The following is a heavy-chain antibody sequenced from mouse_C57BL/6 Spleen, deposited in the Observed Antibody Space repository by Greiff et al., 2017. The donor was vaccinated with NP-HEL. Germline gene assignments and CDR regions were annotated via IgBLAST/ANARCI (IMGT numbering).Heavy chain of an antibody. D-gene: IGHD2-3*01. V-gene: IGHV5-17*01. Sequence: EVQGVESGGGLVKPGGSLKLSCAASGFTFSDYGMHWVRQAPEKGLEWVAYISSGSSTIYYADTVKGRFTISRDNAKNTLFLQMTSLRSEDTAMYYCARPKIYDGYYPYYFDYWGQGTTLTVSS. CDR3: ARPKIYDGYYPYYFDY. CDR2: ISSGSSTI. CDR1: GFTFSDYG. J-gene: IGHJ2*01.